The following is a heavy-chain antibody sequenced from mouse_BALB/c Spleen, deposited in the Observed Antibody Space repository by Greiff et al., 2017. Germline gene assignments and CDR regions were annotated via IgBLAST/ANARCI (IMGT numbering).Heavy chain of an antibody. J-gene: IGHJ2*01. CDR2: IYPGDGDT. CDR1: GYAFSSSW. D-gene: IGHD4-1*01. CDR3: ARLTGTGY. V-gene: IGHV1-82*01. Sequence: VQLQESGPELVKPGASVKISCKASGYAFSSSWMNWVKQRPGQGLEWIGRIYPGDGDTNYNGKFKGKATLTADKSSSTAYMQLSSLTSVDSAVYFCARLTGTGYWGQGTTLTVSS.